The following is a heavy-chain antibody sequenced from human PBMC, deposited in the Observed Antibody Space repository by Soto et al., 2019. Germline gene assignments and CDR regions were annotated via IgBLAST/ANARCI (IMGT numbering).Heavy chain of an antibody. V-gene: IGHV3-9*01. CDR1: GFTFDDYA. CDR2: ISWNSGSI. CDR3: AKDMAY. Sequence: EVQLVESGGGLVQPGRSLRLSCAASGFTFDDYAMHWVRQAPGKGLEWVSGISWNSGSIGYADSVKGRFTISRDNAKNSLYLQMNSLRAEDTALYYCAKDMAYWGQRTLVTVSS. J-gene: IGHJ4*02.